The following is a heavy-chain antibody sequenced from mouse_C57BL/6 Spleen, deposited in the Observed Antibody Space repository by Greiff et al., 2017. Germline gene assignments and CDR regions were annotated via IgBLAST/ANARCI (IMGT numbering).Heavy chain of an antibody. CDR1: GYAFTYYL. J-gene: IGHJ1*03. CDR2: INPGSGGT. Sequence: QVQLQQSGAELVRPGTSVKVSCKASGYAFTYYLIEWVKQRPGQGLEWIGVINPGSGGTNYNEKFKGKATLTADKSSSTAYMQLSSLTSEDSAVXFCARDYYGSSHGYFDVWGTGTTVTVSS. CDR3: ARDYYGSSHGYFDV. D-gene: IGHD1-1*01. V-gene: IGHV1-54*01.